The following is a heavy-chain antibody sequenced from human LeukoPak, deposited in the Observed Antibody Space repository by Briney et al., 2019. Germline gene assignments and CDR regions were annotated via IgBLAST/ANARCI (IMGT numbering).Heavy chain of an antibody. CDR3: ARAKIIVVVPAAIPSYFDY. Sequence: SETLSLTCTVSGGSISSSSYYWGWIRQPPGKGLEWIGSIYSSGSTYYNPSLKSRVTISVDTSKNQFSLKLSSVTAADTAVYYCARAKIIVVVPAAIPSYFDYWGQGTLVTVSS. CDR1: GGSISSSSYY. J-gene: IGHJ4*02. V-gene: IGHV4-39*07. CDR2: IYSSGST. D-gene: IGHD2-2*01.